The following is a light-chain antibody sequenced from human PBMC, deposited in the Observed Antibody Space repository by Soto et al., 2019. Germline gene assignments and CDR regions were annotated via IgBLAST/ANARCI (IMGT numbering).Light chain of an antibody. J-gene: IGLJ1*01. CDR1: SSDVGAYNY. CDR2: EVS. CDR3: SSHAGSIHFYV. V-gene: IGLV2-8*01. Sequence: QSARSHPRSASGSPGHSVTISCTGTSSDVGAYNYVSWYQQHPGKAPKLIISEVSQRPSGVPDRFSGSKSGNTASLTVSGLQAEDEADYYCSSHAGSIHFYVFGTGTKVTVL.